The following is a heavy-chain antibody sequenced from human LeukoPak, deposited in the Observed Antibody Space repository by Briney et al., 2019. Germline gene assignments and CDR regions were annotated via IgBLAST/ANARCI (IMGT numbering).Heavy chain of an antibody. CDR3: ARGLGLAVAVLTRDFDY. J-gene: IGHJ4*02. CDR2: MNPNSGNT. V-gene: IGHV1-8*01. CDR1: GHTFTSYD. Sequence: GASVKVSCKASGHTFTSYDINWVRQASGQGLEWMGWMNPNSGNTGYAQKFQGRVTMTRNTSISTAYMELSSLRSEDTAVYYCARGLGLAVAVLTRDFDYWGQGTLVTVSS. D-gene: IGHD6-19*01.